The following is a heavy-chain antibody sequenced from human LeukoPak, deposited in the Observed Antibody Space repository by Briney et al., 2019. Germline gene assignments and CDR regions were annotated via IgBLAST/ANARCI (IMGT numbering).Heavy chain of an antibody. CDR3: ARDRGYDFWSGYYLGYYGMDV. CDR2: INPNSGGT. CDR1: GYTFTGYY. Sequence: ASVKVSCKASGYTFTGYYMHWVRQAPGQGLEWMGWINPNSGGTNYAQKFQGRVTMTRDTSISTAYMELSSLRSDDTAVYYCARDRGYDFWSGYYLGYYGMDVWGQGTTVTVSS. J-gene: IGHJ6*02. D-gene: IGHD3-3*01. V-gene: IGHV1-2*02.